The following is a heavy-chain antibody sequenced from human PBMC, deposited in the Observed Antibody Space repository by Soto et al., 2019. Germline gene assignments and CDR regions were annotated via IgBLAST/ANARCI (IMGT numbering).Heavy chain of an antibody. D-gene: IGHD3-10*01. V-gene: IGHV5-10-1*01. J-gene: IGHJ3*02. CDR3: ARTRMVRGLRADEFDI. CDR2: IDPSDSYT. CDR1: GYSFTSYW. Sequence: PGESLKISCKGSGYSFTSYWISWVRQMPGKGLEWMGRIDPSDSYTNYSPSFQGHVTISADKSISTAYLQWSSLKASDTAMYYCARTRMVRGLRADEFDIWGKGTMVNVS.